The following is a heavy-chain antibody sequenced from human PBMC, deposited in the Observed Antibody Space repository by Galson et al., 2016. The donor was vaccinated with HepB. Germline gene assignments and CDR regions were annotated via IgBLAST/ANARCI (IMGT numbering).Heavy chain of an antibody. D-gene: IGHD1-1*01. CDR1: GFTFSSYA. J-gene: IGHJ4*02. V-gene: IGHV3-30*04. CDR2: ISYDGSNE. CDR3: AREEGFYSTGTPPFDY. Sequence: SLRLSCAASGFTFSSYAIHWVGQAPGKGLEWVAVISYDGSNEHYADSVKGRFTISRDISKNTLYLQMDSLRPEDTAVYYCAREEGFYSTGTPPFDYWGQGTLVTVSS.